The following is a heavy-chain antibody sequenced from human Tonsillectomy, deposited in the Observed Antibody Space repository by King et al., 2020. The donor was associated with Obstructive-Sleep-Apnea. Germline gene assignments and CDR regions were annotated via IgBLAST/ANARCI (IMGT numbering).Heavy chain of an antibody. D-gene: IGHD4-17*01. V-gene: IGHV4-31*03. Sequence: VQLQESGPGLVRPSQTLPLTCTVSGGSISGGIYYWSWIRQRPGKGLEWIGYVFHSGTTRYNPSLKSRVSLSVDTSKNQFSLKLNSVTAADAAVYFCARWYGDYSHWYFDLWGRGTLVTVSS. J-gene: IGHJ2*01. CDR2: VFHSGTT. CDR1: GGSISGGIYY. CDR3: ARWYGDYSHWYFDL.